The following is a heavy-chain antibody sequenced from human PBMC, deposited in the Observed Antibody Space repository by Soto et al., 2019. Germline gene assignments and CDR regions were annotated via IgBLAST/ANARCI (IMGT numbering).Heavy chain of an antibody. D-gene: IGHD2-21*01. CDR1: GYTFTSYD. V-gene: IGHV1-8*01. J-gene: IGHJ6*02. Sequence: ASVKVSCKASGYTFTSYDINWVRQATGQGLEWIGWMNPKSGYTGYAEKFQGRVTMSRNTPISTAYMELSSLRFEDTAVYYCASTAGDLDVWGQGTTVTVSS. CDR2: MNPKSGYT. CDR3: ASTAGDLDV.